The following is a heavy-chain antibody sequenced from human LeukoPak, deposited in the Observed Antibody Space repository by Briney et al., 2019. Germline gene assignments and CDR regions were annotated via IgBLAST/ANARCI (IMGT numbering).Heavy chain of an antibody. CDR3: ARVKQWLVLDAFDI. CDR1: GYTFTSYA. Sequence: ASVKVSCKASGYTFTSYAMNWVRQAPGQGLEWMGWISAYNGNTNYAQKLQGRVTMTTDTSTSTAYMELRSLRSDDTAVYYCARVKQWLVLDAFDIWGQGTMVTVSS. V-gene: IGHV1-18*01. CDR2: ISAYNGNT. D-gene: IGHD6-19*01. J-gene: IGHJ3*02.